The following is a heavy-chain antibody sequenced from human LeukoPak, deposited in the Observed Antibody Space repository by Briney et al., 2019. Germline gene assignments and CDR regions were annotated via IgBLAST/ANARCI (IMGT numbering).Heavy chain of an antibody. J-gene: IGHJ3*02. V-gene: IGHV4-59*06. Sequence: SETLSLTCTVSGGSISSYYWSWIRQHPGKGLEWIGYIYYSGSTYYNPSLKSRVTISVDTSKNQFSLKLSSVTAADTAVYYCARDATDFWSGYRDLHAFDIWGQGTMVTVSS. CDR3: ARDATDFWSGYRDLHAFDI. D-gene: IGHD3-3*01. CDR1: GGSISSYY. CDR2: IYYSGST.